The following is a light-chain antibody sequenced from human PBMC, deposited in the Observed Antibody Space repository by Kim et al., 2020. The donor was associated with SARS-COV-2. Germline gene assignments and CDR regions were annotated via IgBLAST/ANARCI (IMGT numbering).Light chain of an antibody. CDR1: SLRSYY. Sequence: AVGQTVRITCQGDSLRSYYASWYQQKPGQAPVLVIYGKTNRPSGIPDRFSGSSSGNTASLTITGAQAEDEADYYCNSRDSSGNHQVFGTGTKVTVL. CDR2: GKT. CDR3: NSRDSSGNHQV. J-gene: IGLJ1*01. V-gene: IGLV3-19*01.